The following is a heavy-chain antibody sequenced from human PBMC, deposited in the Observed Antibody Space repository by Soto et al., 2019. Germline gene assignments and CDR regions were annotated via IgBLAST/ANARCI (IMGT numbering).Heavy chain of an antibody. Sequence: PGGSLRLSCADSGFTFSDYGMHWVRQAPGKGLEWVAIISYDGSNEYYADSAKGRFTISRDNSKNTLYLQMSSIRAEDTAIYYFAKDSIGRITVAGPGGGYYIYRLNVWGKGTTVTVAS. J-gene: IGHJ6*04. CDR1: GFTFSDYG. CDR3: AKDSIGRITVAGPGGGYYIYRLNV. D-gene: IGHD6-19*01. V-gene: IGHV3-30*18. CDR2: ISYDGSNE.